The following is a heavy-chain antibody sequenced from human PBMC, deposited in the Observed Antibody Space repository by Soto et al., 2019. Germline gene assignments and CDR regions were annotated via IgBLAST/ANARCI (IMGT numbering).Heavy chain of an antibody. V-gene: IGHV3-30-3*01. CDR3: ARGDREDIAVVVGVRPGEYGVDV. CDR2: ISYDGSNK. Sequence: QVQLVESGGGVVQPGRSLRLYCAASGFTFRNYAMHWVRQAPGKGLECVAVISYDGSNKFYRDYVKGRFTISRDNSKNTLYLRIISLRYEDTAVYYCARGDREDIAVVVGVRPGEYGVDVWGQGTTGTVSS. J-gene: IGHJ6*02. CDR1: GFTFRNYA. D-gene: IGHD2-15*01.